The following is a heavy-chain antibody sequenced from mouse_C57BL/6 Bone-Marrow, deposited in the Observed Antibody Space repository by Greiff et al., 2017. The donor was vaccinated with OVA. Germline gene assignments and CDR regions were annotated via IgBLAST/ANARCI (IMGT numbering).Heavy chain of an antibody. V-gene: IGHV1-54*01. CDR2: INPGSGGT. CDR1: GYAFTNYL. CDR3: ASQGGYYDYFDY. Sequence: VQLQQSGAELVRPGTSVKVSCKASGYAFTNYLIEWVKQRPGQGLEWIGVINPGSGGTNYNEKFKGKATLTADKSSSTAYMQLSSLTSEDSAVYFCASQGGYYDYFDYWGQGTTLTVSS. J-gene: IGHJ2*01. D-gene: IGHD1-1*01.